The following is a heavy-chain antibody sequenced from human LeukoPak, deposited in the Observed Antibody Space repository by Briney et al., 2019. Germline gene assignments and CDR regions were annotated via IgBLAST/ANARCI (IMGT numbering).Heavy chain of an antibody. CDR3: AKSRIRGWYYFDY. CDR1: GFTFSSYA. D-gene: IGHD6-19*01. CDR2: ISGSGGST. V-gene: IGHV3-23*01. J-gene: IGHJ4*02. Sequence: PGGSLRLSCAASGFTFSSYAMSWVRQAPGKGQEWVSAISGSGGSTYYADSVKGRFTISRDNSKNTLYLQMNSLRAEDTAVYYCAKSRIRGWYYFDYWGQGTLVTVSS.